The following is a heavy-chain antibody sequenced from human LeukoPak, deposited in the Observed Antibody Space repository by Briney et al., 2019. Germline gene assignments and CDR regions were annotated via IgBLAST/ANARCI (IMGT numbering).Heavy chain of an antibody. CDR2: IIPIFGTA. Sequence: GASVKVSCKPPGYSFSTFAISWVRQAPGQGLEWMGGIIPIFGTANYAQKFQGRVTITADESTSTAYMELSSLRSEDTAVYYCARGNRGSYHYYFDYWGQGTLVTVSS. CDR1: GYSFSTFA. J-gene: IGHJ4*02. CDR3: ARGNRGSYHYYFDY. V-gene: IGHV1-69*13. D-gene: IGHD1-26*01.